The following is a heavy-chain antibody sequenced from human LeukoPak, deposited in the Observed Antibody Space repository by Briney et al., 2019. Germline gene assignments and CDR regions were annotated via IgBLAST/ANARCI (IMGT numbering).Heavy chain of an antibody. J-gene: IGHJ4*02. CDR2: ISGSGGST. D-gene: IGHD3-9*01. CDR1: GFTFSDYY. V-gene: IGHV3-23*01. CDR3: AGRYFDWLLPPDY. Sequence: GGSLRLSCAASGFTFSDYYMSWIRQAPGKGLEWVSAISGSGGSTYYADSVKGRFTISRDNSKNTLYLQMNSLRAEDTAVYYCAGRYFDWLLPPDYWGQGTLVTVSS.